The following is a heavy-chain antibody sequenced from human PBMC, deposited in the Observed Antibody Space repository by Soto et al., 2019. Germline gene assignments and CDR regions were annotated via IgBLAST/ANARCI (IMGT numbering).Heavy chain of an antibody. Sequence: QVQLQESGPGLVKPSETLSLTCIVSGDSISPYYWTWIRQPPGKGLEWIGHIYYSGRPNYNPSLKSRVTISVDTSKRQFSLKLSSVTAADTAVYYCARDVSPNYWGQGMLVTVSS. V-gene: IGHV4-59*01. CDR3: ARDVSPNY. CDR2: IYYSGRP. CDR1: GDSISPYY. J-gene: IGHJ4*02.